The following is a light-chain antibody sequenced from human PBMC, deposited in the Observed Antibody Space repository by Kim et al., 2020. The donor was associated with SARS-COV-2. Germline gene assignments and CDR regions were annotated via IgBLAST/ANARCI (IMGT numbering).Light chain of an antibody. J-gene: IGLJ1*01. Sequence: QSALTQPASVSGSPGQSLTISCTGTSSDVGGYNSVSWYQQYPGKAPKLMIYEVNNRPSGVSNRFSGSKSGNTASLTISGLQAEDEADYYCSSYTSSSTLPYVFGTGTKVTVL. CDR2: EVN. CDR3: SSYTSSSTLPYV. CDR1: SSDVGGYNS. V-gene: IGLV2-14*01.